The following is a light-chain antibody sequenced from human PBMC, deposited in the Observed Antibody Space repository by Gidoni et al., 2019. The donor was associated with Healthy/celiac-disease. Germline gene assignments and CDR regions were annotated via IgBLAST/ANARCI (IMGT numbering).Light chain of an antibody. CDR3: QSYDSSLSGVV. V-gene: IGLV1-40*01. CDR1: SYNIGAGYD. Sequence: QSVLTPPPSVSGAPGQRVTSSCTGSSYNIGAGYDVHWYQQLPGTAPKLLIYGNSNRPSGVPDRFSGSKSGTSASLAITGLQAEDEADYYCQSYDSSLSGVVFGGGTKLTV. CDR2: GNS. J-gene: IGLJ2*01.